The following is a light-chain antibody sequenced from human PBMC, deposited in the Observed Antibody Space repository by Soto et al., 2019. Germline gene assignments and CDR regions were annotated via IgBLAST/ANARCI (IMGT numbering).Light chain of an antibody. Sequence: EIVLTQSPGTLSLSPGGRATLSCRASQSVSSSYLAWYQQKPGQAPRLLIYGASSRATGIPDRFSGSGSGTDFTLTNSRLEPEDFAVYYCQQYGSSPSYTFGQGTKLEIK. CDR3: QQYGSSPSYT. CDR1: QSVSSSY. CDR2: GAS. J-gene: IGKJ2*01. V-gene: IGKV3-20*01.